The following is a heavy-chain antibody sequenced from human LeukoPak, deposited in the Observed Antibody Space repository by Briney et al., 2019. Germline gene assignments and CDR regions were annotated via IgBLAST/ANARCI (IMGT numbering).Heavy chain of an antibody. V-gene: IGHV3-23*01. CDR2: IGGSGGTT. CDR1: GFSFSTYA. Sequence: GGSLRLSCAASGFSFSTYAMSWVRQAPGKGLEWVSGIGGSGGTTFYADSVKGRLTISRDNSKNTIYLQMNSLRAEDTAIYYCAKHRAGVVPAHNDAFDVWGQGTMVTVST. CDR3: AKHRAGVVPAHNDAFDV. J-gene: IGHJ3*01. D-gene: IGHD2-2*01.